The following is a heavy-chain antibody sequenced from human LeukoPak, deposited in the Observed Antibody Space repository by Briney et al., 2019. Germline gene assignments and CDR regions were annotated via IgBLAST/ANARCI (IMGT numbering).Heavy chain of an antibody. CDR2: LYYSANT. J-gene: IGHJ4*02. D-gene: IGHD5-24*01. CDR3: AGDREWLQFRGFDY. CDR1: GGSITTGDYY. Sequence: PSETLSLTCTVSGGSITTGDYYWTCIRPHPGKDLEWIGCLYYSANTYYNPSLKSRLTISLDTSKKQFSLKLTSVTAADPDIYCCAGDREWLQFRGFDYWGQGTPVTVSS. V-gene: IGHV4-31*03.